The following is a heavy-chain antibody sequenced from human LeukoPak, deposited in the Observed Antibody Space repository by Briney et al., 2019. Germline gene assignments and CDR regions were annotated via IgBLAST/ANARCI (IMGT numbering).Heavy chain of an antibody. J-gene: IGHJ4*02. Sequence: GGSLRLSCAVSGFTFSSYAMSWVRQAPGKGLEWVSVISGSGGTTYYADSVKGRFTISRDNSKTTLYLQMNSLRAGDAAVYDCAKEKSRSGGNTLGFFDYWGQGTLVTVSS. CDR1: GFTFSSYA. D-gene: IGHD4-23*01. CDR3: AKEKSRSGGNTLGFFDY. V-gene: IGHV3-23*01. CDR2: ISGSGGTT.